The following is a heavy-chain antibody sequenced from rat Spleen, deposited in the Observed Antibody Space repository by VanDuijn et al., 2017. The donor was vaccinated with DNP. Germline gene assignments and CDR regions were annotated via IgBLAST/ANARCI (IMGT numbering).Heavy chain of an antibody. CDR2: ISTGGGNT. CDR1: GFTFSNYY. CDR3: AKAGGYSPWYFDY. V-gene: IGHV5S11*01. J-gene: IGHJ2*01. D-gene: IGHD1-11*01. Sequence: EVQLVESGGGLVQPGRSMKLSCAASGFTFSNYYMAWVRQAPTKGLEWVAAISTGGGNTYYRDSVKGRFTISRDNAKSTLYLQMDSLRSEETATYYCAKAGGYSPWYFDYWGQGVMVSVPS.